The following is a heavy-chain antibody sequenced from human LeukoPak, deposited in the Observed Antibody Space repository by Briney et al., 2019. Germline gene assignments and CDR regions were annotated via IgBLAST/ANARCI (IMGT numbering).Heavy chain of an antibody. CDR3: ARGLPGGFDP. CDR1: GFTFSNYD. J-gene: IGHJ5*02. V-gene: IGHV3-13*04. Sequence: GGSLRLSCAASGFTFSNYDMHWVRQSTGKGLEWVSGIHTTGDTYYPGSVRGRFTISRENAKNSLYLQMNSLRAGDTAVYYCARGLPGGFDPWGQGTLVTVSS. D-gene: IGHD4-11*01. CDR2: IHTTGDT.